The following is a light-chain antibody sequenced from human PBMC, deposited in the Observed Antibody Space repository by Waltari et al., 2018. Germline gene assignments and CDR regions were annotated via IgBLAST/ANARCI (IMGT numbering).Light chain of an antibody. CDR2: QAS. CDR1: QSITTW. J-gene: IGKJ1*01. CDR3: QQYNVYRT. Sequence: DIQMTQSPSTLSASVGDRVTITCRASQSITTWLAWYQPKPGKAPKLLIYQASTLHTGVPSRFSGSGSGTEFILTISSLQPDDFATYYCQQYNVYRTFGQGTRVEI. V-gene: IGKV1-5*03.